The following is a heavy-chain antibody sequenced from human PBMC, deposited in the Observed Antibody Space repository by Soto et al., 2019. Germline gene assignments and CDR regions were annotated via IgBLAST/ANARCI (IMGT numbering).Heavy chain of an antibody. V-gene: IGHV1-8*01. J-gene: IGHJ6*03. CDR3: ARDSQPRYCSGGSCYRSGYYYYYMDV. Sequence: ASVNVSCKASGYTFTSYDINWVRQATGQGLEWMGWMNPNSGNTGYAQKFQGRVTMTRNTSISTAYMELSSLRSEDTAVYYCARDSQPRYCSGGSCYRSGYYYYYMDVWGKGTTVTVSS. CDR1: GYTFTSYD. D-gene: IGHD2-15*01. CDR2: MNPNSGNT.